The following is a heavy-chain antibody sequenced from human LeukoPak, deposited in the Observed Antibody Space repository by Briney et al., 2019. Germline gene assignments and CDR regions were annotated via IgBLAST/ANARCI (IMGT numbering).Heavy chain of an antibody. J-gene: IGHJ6*02. CDR2: ISAYNGNT. Sequence: ASVKVSCKASGYTFTSYGISWVRQAPGQGLEWMGWISAYNGNTNYAQKLQGRVTMTTDTSTSTAHMELRSLRSDDTAVYYCARESVIPGEHYYYYGMDVWGQGTTVTVSS. CDR1: GYTFTSYG. CDR3: ARESVIPGEHYYYYGMDV. D-gene: IGHD3-10*01. V-gene: IGHV1-18*01.